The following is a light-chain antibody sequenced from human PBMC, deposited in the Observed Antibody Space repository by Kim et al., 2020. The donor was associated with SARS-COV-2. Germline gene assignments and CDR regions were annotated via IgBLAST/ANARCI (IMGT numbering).Light chain of an antibody. Sequence: QAASVSGSPGQSIAISCTGTSSDVGGFNYVSWYQHNPGKAPKLMIYDVSKWPSGVSNRFSGSKSGNTASLTISGLQAEDEADYYCSSYTSSNAYVFGAGTKVTVL. CDR2: DVS. CDR1: SSDVGGFNY. V-gene: IGLV2-14*03. J-gene: IGLJ1*01. CDR3: SSYTSSNAYV.